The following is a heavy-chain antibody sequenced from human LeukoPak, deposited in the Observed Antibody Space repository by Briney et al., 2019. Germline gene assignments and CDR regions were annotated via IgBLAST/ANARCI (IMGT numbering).Heavy chain of an antibody. V-gene: IGHV3-48*03. D-gene: IGHD3-16*01. CDR2: ISSSGSTI. CDR3: ARGGTLDYYYYYMDV. J-gene: IGHJ6*03. Sequence: GGSLRLSCAASGFTFSSYEMNWVRQAPGKGLEWVSYISSSGSTIYYADPVEGRFTISRDNAKNSLNLQMNSQRAEDTAVYYCARGGTLDYYYYYMDVWGKGTTVTVSS. CDR1: GFTFSSYE.